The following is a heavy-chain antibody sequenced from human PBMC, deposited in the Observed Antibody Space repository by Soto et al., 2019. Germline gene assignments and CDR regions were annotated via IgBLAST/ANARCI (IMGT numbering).Heavy chain of an antibody. CDR3: AGSEYYYDASGHLPRFYYYGMDV. J-gene: IGHJ6*02. V-gene: IGHV1-8*01. CDR2: MNPNSGNT. CDR1: GYTFTSYD. Sequence: ASVKVSCKASGYTFTSYDINWVRQATGQGLEWMGWMNPNSGNTGYAQKFQGRVTMTRNTSISTAYLELSSLRSEDTAVYYCAGSEYYYDASGHLPRFYYYGMDVWGQGTTVTVSS. D-gene: IGHD3-22*01.